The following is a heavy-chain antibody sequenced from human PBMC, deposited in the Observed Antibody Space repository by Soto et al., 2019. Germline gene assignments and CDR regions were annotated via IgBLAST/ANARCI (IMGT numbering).Heavy chain of an antibody. CDR1: GFTFSSYA. J-gene: IGHJ6*02. D-gene: IGHD6-13*01. Sequence: GSLRLSCAASGFTFSSYAMSWVRQAPGKGLEWVSAICDDGSNKYYADSVKGRFTISRDNSKNTLYLQMNSLRAEDTAVYYCARDIAAAGTSYYYYGMDVWGQGTTVTVS. V-gene: IGHV3-23*01. CDR3: ARDIAAAGTSYYYYGMDV. CDR2: ICDDGSNK.